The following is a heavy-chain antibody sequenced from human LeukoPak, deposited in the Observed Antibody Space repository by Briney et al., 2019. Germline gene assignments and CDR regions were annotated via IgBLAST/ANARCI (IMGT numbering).Heavy chain of an antibody. CDR1: GGSISSSSYY. J-gene: IGHJ4*02. CDR3: ARSDYGGNRFDY. V-gene: IGHV4-39*07. CDR2: IYYSGST. D-gene: IGHD4-23*01. Sequence: SETLSLTCTVSGGSISSSSYYWGWLRQPPGKGLEWIESIYYSGSTYYNPSLKSRVTISVDTSKNQFSLKLSSVTAADTAVYYCARSDYGGNRFDYWGQGTLVTVSS.